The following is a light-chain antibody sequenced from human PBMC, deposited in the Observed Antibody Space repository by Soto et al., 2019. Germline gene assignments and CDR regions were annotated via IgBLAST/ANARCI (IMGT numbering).Light chain of an antibody. CDR3: QQYKSYST. Sequence: DIQMTQSPSTLSASVGDRVTITCRASQSISGWLAWYQQKPGKAPKLLIYKASSLESGVPSRFSGSGSETEFTLTISSLQPDDLATYYCQQYKSYSTFGQGTKVDIK. CDR1: QSISGW. V-gene: IGKV1-5*03. J-gene: IGKJ1*01. CDR2: KAS.